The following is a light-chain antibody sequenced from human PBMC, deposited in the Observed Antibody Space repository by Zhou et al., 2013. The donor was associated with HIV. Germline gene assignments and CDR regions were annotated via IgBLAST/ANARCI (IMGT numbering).Light chain of an antibody. V-gene: IGKV3-15*01. J-gene: IGKJ1*01. CDR3: LQDYSYPRT. Sequence: VIMTQSPGSLSVTPGDSATLSCRASQSVSTNVAWYHQNPGQAPRLLIYGASTRATGVPARFSGSGSGTQFTLTISSLQSEDFATYYCLQDYSYPRTFGQGTSV. CDR1: QSVSTN. CDR2: GAS.